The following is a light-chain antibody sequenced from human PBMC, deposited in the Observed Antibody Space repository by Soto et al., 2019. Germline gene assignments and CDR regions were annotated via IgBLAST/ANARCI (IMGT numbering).Light chain of an antibody. CDR3: CSYVGSDTLNYV. J-gene: IGLJ1*01. V-gene: IGLV2-11*01. CDR1: SSDVGGYNY. CDR2: DVS. Sequence: QSVLTQPRSVSGSPGQSVTISCTGTSSDVGGYNYVSWYQQYSGKAPKLMIYDVSKRPSGVPDRFSGSKSGNTASLTISGLQAEDEADYYCCSYVGSDTLNYVFGTGTKVTVL.